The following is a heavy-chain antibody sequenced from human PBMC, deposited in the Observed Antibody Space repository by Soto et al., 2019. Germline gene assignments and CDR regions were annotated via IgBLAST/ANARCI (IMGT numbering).Heavy chain of an antibody. CDR2: IYYSGST. Sequence: SETLSLTCTVSGGSISSSSYYWGWIRQPPGKGLEWIGSIYYSGSTYYNPSLKSRVTISVDTSKNQFSLKLSSVTAADTAVYYCAREASGLDPWGQGTQVTVS. J-gene: IGHJ5*02. D-gene: IGHD3-10*01. CDR1: GGSISSSSYY. V-gene: IGHV4-39*02. CDR3: AREASGLDP.